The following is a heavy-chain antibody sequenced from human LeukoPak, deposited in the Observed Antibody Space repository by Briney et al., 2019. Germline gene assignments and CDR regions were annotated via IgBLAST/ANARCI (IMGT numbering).Heavy chain of an antibody. CDR2: TYYNGGT. Sequence: PSETLSLTCTVSGGSISSYYWNWMRQPPGKGLEWIGYTYYNGGTSYNPSLKSRVSISVDTSKNQFSLKLSSVTSADTAVYYCARGLVRYYYASGSHGSMAQWFDPWGQGTLVTVSS. D-gene: IGHD3-10*01. CDR3: ARGLVRYYYASGSHGSMAQWFDP. J-gene: IGHJ5*02. V-gene: IGHV4-59*01. CDR1: GGSISSYY.